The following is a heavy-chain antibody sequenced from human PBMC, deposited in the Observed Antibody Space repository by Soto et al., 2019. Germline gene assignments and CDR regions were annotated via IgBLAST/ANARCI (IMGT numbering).Heavy chain of an antibody. CDR2: IYHSGST. CDR1: GYSISSGYY. Sequence: PSETLSLTCAVSGYSISSGYYWGWIRQPPGKGLEWIGSIYHSGSTYYNPSLKSRVTISVDTSKNQFSLKLSSVTAADTAVYYCARDPTHIVVVPAASHPDYWGQGTLVTVYS. CDR3: ARDPTHIVVVPAASHPDY. D-gene: IGHD2-2*01. J-gene: IGHJ4*02. V-gene: IGHV4-38-2*02.